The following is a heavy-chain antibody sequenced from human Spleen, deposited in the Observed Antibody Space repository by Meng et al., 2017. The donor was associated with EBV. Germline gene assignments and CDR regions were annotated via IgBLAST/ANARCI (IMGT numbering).Heavy chain of an antibody. J-gene: IGHJ4*02. V-gene: IGHV4-4*02. D-gene: IGHD1-7*01. CDR1: GGSIRSVNW. Sequence: QVNRQESGPGLVKPSGTLSLTCAVSGGSIRSVNWWSWVRQPPGKGLEWIADFFHSGNTNYNASLKSRVSISVDKSKNQFSLDLTSVTAADTAVYYCAAVLASTGTKWGQGTLVTVSS. CDR2: FFHSGNT. CDR3: AAVLASTGTK.